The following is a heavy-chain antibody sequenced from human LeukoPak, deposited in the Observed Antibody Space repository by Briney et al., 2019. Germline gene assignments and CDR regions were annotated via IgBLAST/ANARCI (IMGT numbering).Heavy chain of an antibody. CDR3: ARDSVGYDYETETDY. D-gene: IGHD5-12*01. J-gene: IGHJ4*02. V-gene: IGHV1-2*02. CDR2: INPNSGGT. Sequence: GASVKVSCKASGYTFTGYYMHWVRQAPGQGLEWMGWINPNSGGTNYAQKFQGRVTMTRDTSISTAYMELSRLRSDDTAVYYCARDSVGYDYETETDYWGQGTLVTVSS. CDR1: GYTFTGYY.